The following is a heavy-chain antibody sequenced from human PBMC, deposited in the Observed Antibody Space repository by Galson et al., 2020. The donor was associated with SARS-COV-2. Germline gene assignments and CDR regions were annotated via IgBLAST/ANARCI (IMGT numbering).Heavy chain of an antibody. J-gene: IGHJ5*02. CDR3: ARAFTYDLWSERFDP. Sequence: ASVKVSCKASGYTFPSYDINWVRQATGQGLGWMGWMNPNSGNTGYAQKFQGRVTMTRNTSISTAYMELSSLRSEDTAVYYCARAFTYDLWSERFDPWGQGTLVTVSS. D-gene: IGHD3-3*01. V-gene: IGHV1-8*01. CDR1: GYTFPSYD. CDR2: MNPNSGNT.